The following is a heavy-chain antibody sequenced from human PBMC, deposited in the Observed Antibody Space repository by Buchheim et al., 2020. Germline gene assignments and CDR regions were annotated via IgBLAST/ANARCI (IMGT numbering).Heavy chain of an antibody. CDR2: ISASGGST. Sequence: EVQLLESGGGLVQPGGSLRLSCAASGFTFNKFGMHWVRQAPGKGLEWVSFISASGGSTYYADSFRGRFSVSRDNSKNMLYLKINSLRAEDTAIYYCAKDYYDTSTYFLDHWGQGT. D-gene: IGHD3-22*01. CDR3: AKDYYDTSTYFLDH. J-gene: IGHJ4*02. CDR1: GFTFNKFG. V-gene: IGHV3-23*01.